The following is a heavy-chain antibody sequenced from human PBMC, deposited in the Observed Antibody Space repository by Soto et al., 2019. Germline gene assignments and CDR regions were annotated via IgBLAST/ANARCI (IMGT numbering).Heavy chain of an antibody. CDR3: ARQYSYGLLLGYHFDY. D-gene: IGHD5-18*01. V-gene: IGHV5-51*01. CDR2: IYPGDSDT. Sequence: LGESLKISCKGSGYSFTSYWIGWVRQMPGKGLEWMGIIYPGDSDTRYSPSFQGQVTISADKSISTAYLKWSSLKASDTAMYYCARQYSYGLLLGYHFDYWGQGNLVTVSS. CDR1: GYSFTSYW. J-gene: IGHJ4*02.